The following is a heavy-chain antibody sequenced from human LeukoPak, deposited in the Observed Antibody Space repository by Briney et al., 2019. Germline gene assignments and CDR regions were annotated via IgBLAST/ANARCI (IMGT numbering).Heavy chain of an antibody. D-gene: IGHD3-10*01. CDR1: GGTFSSYA. CDR2: IIPIFGTA. Sequence: EASVKVSCKASGGTFSSYAISWVRQAPGQGLEWMGGIIPIFGTANYAQKFQGRVTITADESTSTAYMELSSLRSEDTAVYYCATTKTMVRGVITFDYWGQGTLSPSPQ. CDR3: ATTKTMVRGVITFDY. J-gene: IGHJ4*02. V-gene: IGHV1-69*01.